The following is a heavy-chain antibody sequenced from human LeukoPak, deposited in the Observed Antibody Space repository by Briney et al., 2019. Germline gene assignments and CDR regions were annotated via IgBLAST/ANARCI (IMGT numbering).Heavy chain of an antibody. V-gene: IGHV3-30*04. Sequence: GRSLRLSCAASGFSFSNYALHWVRQTPGKGLEWVALISYDGSKKYYADSVRGRFTISRDNSKSTLFLQMNSLRADDTAVYYCARDIVASKREYYFDYWGQGTLVTVPS. CDR2: ISYDGSKK. D-gene: IGHD5-12*01. J-gene: IGHJ4*02. CDR1: GFSFSNYA. CDR3: ARDIVASKREYYFDY.